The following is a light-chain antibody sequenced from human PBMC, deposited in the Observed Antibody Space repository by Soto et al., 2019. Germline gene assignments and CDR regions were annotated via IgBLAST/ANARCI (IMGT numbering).Light chain of an antibody. J-gene: IGKJ2*01. Sequence: DIQMTQSPSSLSASVGDRVTITFRASQGIRNYLAWYQQKPGKVPKLLIYAASTLQSGLPSRLSGTGSGTDFTLAISNLQPEDLSTYYRENYNRAPYTVGQGTKLEIK. CDR2: AAS. CDR1: QGIRNY. CDR3: ENYNRAPYT. V-gene: IGKV1-27*01.